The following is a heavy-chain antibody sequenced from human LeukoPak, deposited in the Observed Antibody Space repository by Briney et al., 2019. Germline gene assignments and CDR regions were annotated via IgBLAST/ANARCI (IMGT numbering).Heavy chain of an antibody. CDR2: FDPEDGET. Sequence: ASLKVSCKVSGYTLTELSMHWVRQAPGKGLEWMGGFDPEDGETIYAQKFQGRVTMTEDTSTDTAYMELSSLRSEDTAVYYCATVPYYYGSGSSQFDYWGQGTLVTVSS. D-gene: IGHD3-10*01. V-gene: IGHV1-24*01. CDR1: GYTLTELS. J-gene: IGHJ4*02. CDR3: ATVPYYYGSGSSQFDY.